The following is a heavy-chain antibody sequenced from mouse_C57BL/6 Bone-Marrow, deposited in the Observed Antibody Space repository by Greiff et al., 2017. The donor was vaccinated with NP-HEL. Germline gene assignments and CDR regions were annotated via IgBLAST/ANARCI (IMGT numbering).Heavy chain of an antibody. V-gene: IGHV5-12*01. J-gene: IGHJ3*01. CDR1: GFTFSDYY. CDR3: ARQPWFAY. Sequence: DVQLVESGGGLVQPGGSLKLSCAASGFTFSDYYMYWVRQTPEKRLEWVAYISNGGGSTYYPDTVKGRFTISRDKAKNTLYLQMSRLKSEDTAMYYCARQPWFAYWGQGTLVTVSA. CDR2: ISNGGGST.